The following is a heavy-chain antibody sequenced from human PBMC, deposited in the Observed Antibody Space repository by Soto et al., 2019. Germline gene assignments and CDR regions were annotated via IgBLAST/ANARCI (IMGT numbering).Heavy chain of an antibody. CDR3: ARDTGGSYDY. V-gene: IGHV3-72*01. Sequence: EVQLVASGGGLGQPRGSLRLSCAASGFTFSDYYMDWVRQVPGKGLEWHGRTRNKANSYNTEYVASVKGRFIISRDGSKDSMYLQMNSLKTEDTAVYYCARDTGGSYDYWGQGVLVTVSS. CDR1: GFTFSDYY. D-gene: IGHD1-26*01. J-gene: IGHJ4*02. CDR2: TRNKANSYNT.